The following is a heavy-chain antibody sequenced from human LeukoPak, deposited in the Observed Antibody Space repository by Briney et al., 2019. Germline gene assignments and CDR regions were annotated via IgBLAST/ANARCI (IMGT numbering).Heavy chain of an antibody. CDR2: ISDSGGAT. Sequence: PGGSLRLSCAASGFTFSSYAMSWVRQAPGKGLEWVSSISDSGGATHYADSVKGRFTISRDNSKNTLFLQVNCLRAEDTAVYYCARDLLYNWNGGDYWGQGTLVTVSS. CDR3: ARDLLYNWNGGDY. V-gene: IGHV3-23*01. J-gene: IGHJ4*02. D-gene: IGHD1-1*01. CDR1: GFTFSSYA.